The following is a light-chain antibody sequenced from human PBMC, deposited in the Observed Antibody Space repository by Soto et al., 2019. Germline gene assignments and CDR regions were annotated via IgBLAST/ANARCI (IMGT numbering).Light chain of an antibody. CDR2: DAT. V-gene: IGKV1-5*01. CDR3: QHYNSYPQA. J-gene: IGKJ4*02. Sequence: MTRCAPALTGAPPKRATLSTRASQSVSKCLAWYQQKPGKAPKLIIYDATTLDSGVPGRFSGSGSGTDFTLTISSLQSEDFATYYCQHYNSYPQAFGGGTKVDIK. CDR1: QSVSKC.